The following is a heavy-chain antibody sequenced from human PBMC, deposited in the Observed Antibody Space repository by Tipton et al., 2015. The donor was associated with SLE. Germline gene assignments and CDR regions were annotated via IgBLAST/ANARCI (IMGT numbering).Heavy chain of an antibody. CDR2: INHSGST. D-gene: IGHD3-22*01. CDR1: GGSFSGYY. V-gene: IGHV4-34*01. J-gene: IGHJ3*02. CDR3: ARRPPYYYDSGAGAFDI. Sequence: TLSLTCAVSGGSFSGYYWSWIPQPPGKGLGWIGEINHSGSTNYNPSLKSRVTITVDTSKNQFSLKLSSVTAADTAVYYCARRPPYYYDSGAGAFDIWGQGTMVTVSS.